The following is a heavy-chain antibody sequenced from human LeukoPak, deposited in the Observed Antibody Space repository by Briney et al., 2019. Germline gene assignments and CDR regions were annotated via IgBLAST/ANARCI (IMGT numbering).Heavy chain of an antibody. CDR2: IKQDGSEK. D-gene: IGHD6-19*01. J-gene: IGHJ3*02. CDR1: GFTFSNYW. Sequence: GGSLRLSCAASGFTFSNYWMSWVRQAPGKGLEWVANIKQDGSEKYYVDSVKGRFTISRDNAKNSLYLQMNSLRAEDTAVYYCARGSAYLAVAGAFDIWGQGTMVTVSS. V-gene: IGHV3-7*01. CDR3: ARGSAYLAVAGAFDI.